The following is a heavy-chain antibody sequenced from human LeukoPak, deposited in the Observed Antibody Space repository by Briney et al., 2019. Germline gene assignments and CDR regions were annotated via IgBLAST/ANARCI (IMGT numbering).Heavy chain of an antibody. CDR2: IYKSGST. Sequence: PSETLSLTRTVSGGSISSGSYYWGWIRQPAGKGLEWIGRIYKSGSTNYNPSLKSRVTISVDTSKNQYSLKLSSVTAADTAVYYCAKGGGWSSAFDIWGQGTMVTVSS. D-gene: IGHD2-15*01. V-gene: IGHV4-61*02. CDR1: GGSISSGSYY. CDR3: AKGGGWSSAFDI. J-gene: IGHJ3*02.